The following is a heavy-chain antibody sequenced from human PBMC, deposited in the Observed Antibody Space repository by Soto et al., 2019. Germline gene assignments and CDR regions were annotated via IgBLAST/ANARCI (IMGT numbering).Heavy chain of an antibody. V-gene: IGHV3-74*01. CDR3: ARDPRFLEYNNLAPRSYGMDV. CDR1: GFTFSYSL. D-gene: IGHD3-3*01. Sequence: PGGSRRLSWAASGFTFSYSLMHWVRQVPGTGLGWIARINGDGSRTTYADPVKGRFTISRDNANNTLHLQLSSLRAEDTGVYYCARDPRFLEYNNLAPRSYGMDVWGQGTTVTVSS. J-gene: IGHJ6*02. CDR2: INGDGSRT.